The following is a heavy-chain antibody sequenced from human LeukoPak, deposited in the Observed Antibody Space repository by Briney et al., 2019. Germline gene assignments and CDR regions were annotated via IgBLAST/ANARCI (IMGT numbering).Heavy chain of an antibody. CDR1: GFTFSSYA. D-gene: IGHD4-17*01. J-gene: IGHJ4*02. CDR3: TTEATVTTPFDY. V-gene: IGHV3-30-3*01. Sequence: QAGGSLRLSCAASGFTFSSYAMHWVRQAPGKGLEWVAVISYDGSNKYYADSVKGRFTISRDNSKNTLYLQMNSLKTEDTAVYYCTTEATVTTPFDYWGQGTLVTVSS. CDR2: ISYDGSNK.